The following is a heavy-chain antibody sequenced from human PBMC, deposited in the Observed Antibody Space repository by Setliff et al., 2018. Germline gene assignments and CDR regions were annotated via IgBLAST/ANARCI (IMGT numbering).Heavy chain of an antibody. D-gene: IGHD3-3*01. V-gene: IGHV3-7*03. CDR3: ARAFYYDFWTFDY. J-gene: IGHJ4*02. CDR1: GFTFSNYW. CDR2: IKQDGSEK. Sequence: PGGSLRLSCAASGFTFSNYWMSWVRQAPGKGLEWVANIKQDGSEKYYVDSVKGRFTISRDNAKNTLSLQMNSLRAEDTAVYYCARAFYYDFWTFDYWGQGTLVTVSS.